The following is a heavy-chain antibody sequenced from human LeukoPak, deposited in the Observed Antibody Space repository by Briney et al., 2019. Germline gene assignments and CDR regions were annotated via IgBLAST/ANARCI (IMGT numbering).Heavy chain of an antibody. Sequence: SETLSLTCAVYGGSFSSYYWSWIRQPPGKGLEWIGEINHSGSTNYNPSLKSRVTISVDTSKNQFSLKLSSVTAADTAVYYCAKVRTIFGVVINYYYYYYMDVWGKGTTVTVSS. CDR1: GGSFSSYY. CDR2: INHSGST. CDR3: AKVRTIFGVVINYYYYYYMDV. V-gene: IGHV4-34*01. D-gene: IGHD3-3*01. J-gene: IGHJ6*03.